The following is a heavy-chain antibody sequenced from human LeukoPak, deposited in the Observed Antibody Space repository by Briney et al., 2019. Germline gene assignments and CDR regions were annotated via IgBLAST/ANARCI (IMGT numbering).Heavy chain of an antibody. CDR1: GGSFSGYY. V-gene: IGHV4-34*01. CDR2: INHSGST. Sequence: SETLSLTCAVYGGSFSGYYWSWIRQPPGKGLEWIGEINHSGSTNYNPSLKSRVTISVDTSKNQFSLKLSSVTAADTAVYYCARRSSSRAYYDFWSGYSIFDYWGQGTLVTVSS. J-gene: IGHJ4*02. CDR3: ARRSSSRAYYDFWSGYSIFDY. D-gene: IGHD3-3*01.